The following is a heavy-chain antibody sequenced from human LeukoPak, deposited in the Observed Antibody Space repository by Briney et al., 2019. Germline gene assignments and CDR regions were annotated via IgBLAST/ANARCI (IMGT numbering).Heavy chain of an antibody. Sequence: GASVKVSCKASGYTFTGYYMHWVRQAPGQGLEWMGWINPNSGGTNYAQKFQGRVTMTRDTSISTAYMELSRLRSDDTAVYYCARDGDSIVATRFDYWGQGTLVTVSS. CDR1: GYTFTGYY. D-gene: IGHD5-12*01. J-gene: IGHJ4*02. CDR2: INPNSGGT. CDR3: ARDGDSIVATRFDY. V-gene: IGHV1-2*02.